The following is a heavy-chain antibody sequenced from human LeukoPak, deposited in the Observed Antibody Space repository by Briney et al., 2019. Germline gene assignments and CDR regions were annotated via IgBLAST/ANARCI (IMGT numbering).Heavy chain of an antibody. Sequence: SETLSLTCTVSGGSISSYYWSWIRQPPWKGLEWIGYIYYSGSTNYNPSLKSRVTISVDTSKNQFSLKLSSVTAADTAVYYCARDLGSSWFSFQHWGQGTLVTVSS. J-gene: IGHJ1*01. CDR3: ARDLGSSWFSFQH. CDR1: GGSISSYY. V-gene: IGHV4-59*01. D-gene: IGHD6-13*01. CDR2: IYYSGST.